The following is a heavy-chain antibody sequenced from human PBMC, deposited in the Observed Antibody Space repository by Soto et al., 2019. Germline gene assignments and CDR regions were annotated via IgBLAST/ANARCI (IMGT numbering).Heavy chain of an antibody. Sequence: ASVKVSCKASGYTFTSYAMHWVRQAPGQRLEWMGWINAGKGNTKYSQKFQGRVTITRDTSASTAYMELSSLRSEDTAVYYCARDYYYDSSVNFDYWGQGTLVTVSS. CDR1: GYTFTSYA. CDR3: ARDYYYDSSVNFDY. V-gene: IGHV1-3*01. J-gene: IGHJ4*02. D-gene: IGHD3-22*01. CDR2: INAGKGNT.